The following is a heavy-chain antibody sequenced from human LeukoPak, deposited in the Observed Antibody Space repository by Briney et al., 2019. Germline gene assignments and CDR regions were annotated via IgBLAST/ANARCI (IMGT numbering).Heavy chain of an antibody. D-gene: IGHD5-24*01. CDR2: IYYSGST. J-gene: IGHJ4*02. Sequence: NSSETLSLTCTVSGGPISSYYWSWIRQPPGKGLEWIGYIYYSGSTNYNPSLKSRVTISVDTSKSQFSLKLSSVTAADTAVYYCARVEMATITAFDYWGQGTLVTVSS. CDR3: ARVEMATITAFDY. V-gene: IGHV4-59*01. CDR1: GGPISSYY.